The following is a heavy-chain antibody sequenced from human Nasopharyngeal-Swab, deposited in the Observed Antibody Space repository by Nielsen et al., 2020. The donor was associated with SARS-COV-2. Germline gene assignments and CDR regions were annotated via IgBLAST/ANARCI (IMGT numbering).Heavy chain of an antibody. V-gene: IGHV3-23*01. CDR2: ISGSGGST. CDR1: GFTFSSYA. Sequence: GGSLRLSCAASGFTFSSYAMSWVRQAPGKGLEWVSTISGSGGSTYYADSVKGRFTISRDNSKNTLYLQMTSLRAEDTAVYYCAKKGSCSSTSYYYYDYYYMDVWGKGTTVTVSS. D-gene: IGHD2-2*01. J-gene: IGHJ6*03. CDR3: AKKGSCSSTSYYYYDYYYMDV.